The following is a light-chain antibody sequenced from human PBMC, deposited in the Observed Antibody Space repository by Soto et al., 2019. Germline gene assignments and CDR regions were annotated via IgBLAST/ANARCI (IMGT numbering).Light chain of an antibody. V-gene: IGKV1-5*03. J-gene: IGKJ2*01. CDR1: QSISSW. CDR3: QQDNSNLYT. CDR2: NAT. Sequence: DIQMTQSPSTLSASVGDRVTITCRASQSISSWLAWYQQKPGKAPKLLIYNATSLESGVPSRFSGSGSGTEFPLTISRLQPDDFATYSGQQDNSNLYTFGQGTKLELK.